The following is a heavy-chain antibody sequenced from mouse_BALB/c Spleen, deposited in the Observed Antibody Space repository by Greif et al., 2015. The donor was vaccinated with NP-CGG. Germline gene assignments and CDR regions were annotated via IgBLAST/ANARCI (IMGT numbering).Heavy chain of an antibody. Sequence: VQLQQSGAELVKPGASVKLSCKASGYTFTSYWMHWVKQRPGQGLEWIGEINPSNGRTNYNEKFKSKATLTVDKSSSTAYMQLSSLTSEDSAVYYCARWGNYWGQGTTLTVSS. V-gene: IGHV1S81*02. J-gene: IGHJ2*01. CDR3: ARWGNY. CDR1: GYTFTSYW. CDR2: INPSNGRT.